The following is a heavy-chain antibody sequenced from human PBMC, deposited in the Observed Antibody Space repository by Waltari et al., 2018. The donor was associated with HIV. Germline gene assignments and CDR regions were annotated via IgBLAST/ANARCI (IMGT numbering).Heavy chain of an antibody. V-gene: IGHV4-39*01. CDR3: ARLTYTSSWSNYFDY. J-gene: IGHJ4*02. Sequence: QVQLQESGPGLVKPSETLSLICNVSGDSISSSSSYWGWIRQPPGKGLEWIGNIYYTGSTYYNPSLKSRLTISVDTSKNQFSLSLNSVTAADTAMYYCARLTYTSSWSNYFDYWGQGTLVTVSS. D-gene: IGHD6-13*01. CDR1: GDSISSSSSY. CDR2: IYYTGST.